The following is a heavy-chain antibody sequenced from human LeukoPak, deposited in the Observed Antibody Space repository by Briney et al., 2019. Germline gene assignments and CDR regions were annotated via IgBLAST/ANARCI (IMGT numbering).Heavy chain of an antibody. D-gene: IGHD3-22*01. Sequence: SVKVSCKASGGTFSSYAIIWVRQAPGQGLEWMGRIIPILGIANYAQKFQGRVTITADKSTSTAYMELSSLRSEDTAVYYCASGGSYYDSSGNWGQGTLVTVSS. CDR1: GGTFSSYA. CDR3: ASGGSYYDSSGN. V-gene: IGHV1-69*04. CDR2: IIPILGIA. J-gene: IGHJ4*02.